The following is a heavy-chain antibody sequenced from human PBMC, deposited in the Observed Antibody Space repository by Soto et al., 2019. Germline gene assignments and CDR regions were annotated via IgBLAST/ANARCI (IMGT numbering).Heavy chain of an antibody. CDR2: INAGNGNT. D-gene: IGHD3-22*01. J-gene: IGHJ4*02. CDR1: GYTFTSYA. CDR3: ARSSGYYLIDDY. Sequence: QVQLVQSGAEEKKPGASVNVSCKASGYTFTSYAMHWVRQAPGQRLEWMGWINAGNGNTKYSQKFQGRVTITRDTSASTAYMELSSLRSEDTAVYYCARSSGYYLIDDYWGQGTLVTVSS. V-gene: IGHV1-3*05.